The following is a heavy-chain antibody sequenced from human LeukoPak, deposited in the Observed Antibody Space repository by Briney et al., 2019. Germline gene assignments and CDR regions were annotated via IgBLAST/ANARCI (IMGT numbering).Heavy chain of an antibody. CDR1: GFTFSSYE. CDR3: AKEGHSSSWYRGYYMDV. D-gene: IGHD6-13*01. V-gene: IGHV3-48*03. Sequence: PGGSLRLSCAASGFTFSSYEMSWVRQAPGKGLEWVSYISGSGNTIYYADSVQGRFTISRDNAKNSLFLQMNSLRAEDTAVYYCAKEGHSSSWYRGYYMDVWGKGTTVAVSS. J-gene: IGHJ6*03. CDR2: ISGSGNTI.